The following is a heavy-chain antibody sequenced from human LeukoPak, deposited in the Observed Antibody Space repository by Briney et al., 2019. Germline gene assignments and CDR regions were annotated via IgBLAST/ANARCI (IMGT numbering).Heavy chain of an antibody. V-gene: IGHV3-64*01. D-gene: IGHD3-3*01. CDR3: VRAHSIHKYHYGIDV. Sequence: GGSLTLSCAASGFTFSDFAMHWLRQAPGKGLEYVSTISSNGISPYYANSVKGRSTISRHNYKNTLYLQMGSLRADDTAVYYCVRAHSIHKYHYGIDVWGHGTTVTVSS. J-gene: IGHJ6*02. CDR1: GFTFSDFA. CDR2: ISSNGISP.